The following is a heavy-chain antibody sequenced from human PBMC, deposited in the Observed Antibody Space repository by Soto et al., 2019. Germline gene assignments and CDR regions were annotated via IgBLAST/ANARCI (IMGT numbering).Heavy chain of an antibody. J-gene: IGHJ4*02. Sequence: GGSLRLSCVGSGFTFSSYAMNWVRQAPGKGLEWVSGMSGRDGSTYYADSVKGRFTISRDNSKNTLYLQMNSLRAEDTAIYYCANDRVAGTIIPVPDDYWGQGTLVNVAS. CDR1: GFTFSSYA. D-gene: IGHD6-19*01. CDR3: ANDRVAGTIIPVPDDY. V-gene: IGHV3-23*01. CDR2: MSGRDGST.